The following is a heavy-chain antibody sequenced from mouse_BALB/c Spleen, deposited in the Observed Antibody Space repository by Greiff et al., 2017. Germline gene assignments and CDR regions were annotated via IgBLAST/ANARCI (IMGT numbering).Heavy chain of an antibody. D-gene: IGHD1-1*01. CDR1: GFTFSNYW. J-gene: IGHJ2*01. CDR2: IRLKSNNYAT. Sequence: EVKLMESGGGLVQPGGSMKLSCVASGFTFSNYWMNWVRQSPEKGLEWVAEIRLKSNNYATHYAESVKGRFTISRDDSKSSVYLQMNNLRAEDTGIYYGTRRHYYYGEDYFDDWGQGTTLTVSS. CDR3: TRRHYYYGEDYFDD. V-gene: IGHV6-6*02.